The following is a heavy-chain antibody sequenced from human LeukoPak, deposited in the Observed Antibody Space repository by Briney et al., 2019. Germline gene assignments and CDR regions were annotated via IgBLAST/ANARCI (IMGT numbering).Heavy chain of an antibody. V-gene: IGHV4-4*07. CDR2: IYTSGST. Sequence: SETLSLTCTVSGGSISSYYYSWIRQPAGKGLEWIGRIYTSGSTNYNPSLKSRVTMSVDTSKNQFSLKLSSVTAADTAVYYCARDQGTTMIVGLPDYWGQGTLVTVSS. D-gene: IGHD3-22*01. CDR1: GGSISSYY. CDR3: ARDQGTTMIVGLPDY. J-gene: IGHJ4*02.